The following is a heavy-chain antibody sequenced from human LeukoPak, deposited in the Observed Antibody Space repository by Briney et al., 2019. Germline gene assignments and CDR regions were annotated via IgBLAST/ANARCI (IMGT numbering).Heavy chain of an antibody. D-gene: IGHD2-8*01. CDR2: IHSRGST. J-gene: IGHJ4*02. Sequence: PSQTLSLTCTVSGGSISSGSYHWSWIRQPAGSGLEWIGRIHSRGSTNYNPSLKRRVTISIDTSQNQFSLKLSSVTAADTAVYYCARDEGCTNGVCFTLFDYWGQGILVTVSS. V-gene: IGHV4-61*02. CDR1: GGSISSGSYH. CDR3: ARDEGCTNGVCFTLFDY.